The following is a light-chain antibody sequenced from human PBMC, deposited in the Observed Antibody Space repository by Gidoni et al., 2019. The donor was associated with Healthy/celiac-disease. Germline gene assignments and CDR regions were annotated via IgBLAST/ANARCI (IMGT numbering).Light chain of an antibody. CDR3: QQRSNWPSIT. CDR1: QSVSSS. J-gene: IGKJ5*01. Sequence: IVLTQSPATLSLSPGERATLSCRASQSVSSSLAWYQQNPGQAPRLLIYDAANRATGIPARFSGSGSGTDFTLTISSLEPEDFAVYYCQQRSNWPSITFGQGTRLEIK. CDR2: DAA. V-gene: IGKV3-11*01.